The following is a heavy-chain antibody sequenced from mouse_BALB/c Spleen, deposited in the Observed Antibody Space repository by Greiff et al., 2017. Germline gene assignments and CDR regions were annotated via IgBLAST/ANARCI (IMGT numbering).Heavy chain of an antibody. J-gene: IGHJ3*01. CDR2: IYPGDGDT. Sequence: VQLQQSGAELVRPGSSVKISCKASGYAFSSYWMNWVKQRPGQGLEWIGQIYPGDGDTNYNGKFKGKATLTADKSSSTAYMQLSSLTSEDSAVYFCAREEKTARASWFAYWGQGTLVTVSA. V-gene: IGHV1-80*01. D-gene: IGHD3-2*01. CDR3: AREEKTARASWFAY. CDR1: GYAFSSYW.